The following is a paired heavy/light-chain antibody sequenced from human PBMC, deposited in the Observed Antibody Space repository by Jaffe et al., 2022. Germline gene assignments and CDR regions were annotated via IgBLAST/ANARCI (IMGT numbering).Light chain of an antibody. CDR3: QVWDSDTDHVV. CDR2: FDS. Sequence: SYVLTQPPSVSVAPEKTARITCGGNNIGRKSVHWYQQRPGQAPILVVYFDSDRPSGIPERFSGSKSGNTATLTISRVEAGDEADYYCQVWDSDTDHVVFGGGTKLTVL. CDR1: NIGRKS. J-gene: IGLJ2*01. V-gene: IGLV3-21*04.
Heavy chain of an antibody. CDR2: IGTGGDTM. V-gene: IGHV3-48*03. CDR3: ARETFYDSRGYYDAFDV. D-gene: IGHD3-22*01. J-gene: IGHJ3*01. Sequence: EVQLVESGGGLVQPGGSLRLSCAASGFTFSRHEMNWLRQAPGKGLEWVAYIGTGGDTMFYADSVKGRFTISRDNAKNSLCLQMNSLRAEDTALYFCARETFYDSRGYYDAFDVWGQGTMVTVSS. CDR1: GFTFSRHE.